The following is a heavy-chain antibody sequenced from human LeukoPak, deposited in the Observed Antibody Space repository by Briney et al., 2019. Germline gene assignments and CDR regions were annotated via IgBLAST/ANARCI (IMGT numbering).Heavy chain of an antibody. Sequence: GGSLRLSCAASGFTFNDYWMHWVRQAPGKGLVWVSRIKGDGSSTTYADSVKGRFTISRDNAKNTLYLQMNSLRAEDTAVYYCARDLSYSPEYWGQGTLVTVSS. CDR2: IKGDGSST. CDR1: GFTFNDYW. J-gene: IGHJ4*02. CDR3: ARDLSYSPEY. V-gene: IGHV3-74*01. D-gene: IGHD3-10*01.